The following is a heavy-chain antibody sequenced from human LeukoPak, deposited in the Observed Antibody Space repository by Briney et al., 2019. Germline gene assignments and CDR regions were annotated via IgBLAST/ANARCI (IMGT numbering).Heavy chain of an antibody. V-gene: IGHV5-51*01. CDR2: IYPGDSDT. CDR3: ARLDGFNQEYFDY. J-gene: IGHJ4*02. CDR1: GYSFTNYW. Sequence: GESLKISCKGSGYSFTNYWIGWVRPMPGKGLEWMGIIYPGDSDTRYSPSFQGQITISADKSIRTAYLQWSSLKASDTAMYYCARLDGFNQEYFDYWGQGTLVTVSS. D-gene: IGHD3-10*01.